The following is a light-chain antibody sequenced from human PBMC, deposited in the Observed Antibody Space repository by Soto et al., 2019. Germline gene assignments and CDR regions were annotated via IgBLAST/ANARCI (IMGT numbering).Light chain of an antibody. CDR2: GAS. J-gene: IGKJ5*01. CDR1: QSVSSD. CDR3: QQRSNWPLIT. Sequence: EIVLTQSPATLSVSPGERATLSCRASQSVSSDLAWYQQMPGQAPRLLIYGASTRATGIPARFSGSGSGTEFTLTISSLQSADFAVYYCQQRSNWPLITFGQGTRLEIK. V-gene: IGKV3-15*01.